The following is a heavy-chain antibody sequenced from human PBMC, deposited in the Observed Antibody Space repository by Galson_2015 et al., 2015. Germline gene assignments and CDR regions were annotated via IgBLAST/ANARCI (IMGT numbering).Heavy chain of an antibody. J-gene: IGHJ4*02. CDR2: IKKDGRDK. CDR1: GFTFSTYW. V-gene: IGHV3-7*01. Sequence: SLRLSCAASGFTFSTYWMAWVRRAPGKGLEWLANIKKDGRDKNYVDSVKGRFNISRDNAKNSLYLQMNSLRPEHTAVYYCARDVAGSLDYWGQGAVVTVSS. D-gene: IGHD2-15*01. CDR3: ARDVAGSLDY.